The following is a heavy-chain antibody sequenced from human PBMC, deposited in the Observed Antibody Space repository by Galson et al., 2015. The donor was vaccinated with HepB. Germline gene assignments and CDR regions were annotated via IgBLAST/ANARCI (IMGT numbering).Heavy chain of an antibody. Sequence: ETLSLTCTVSGGSISSSNYYWGWIRQPPGKGLEWIGSNFYSGSTYYNPSLKGRVTISVETSKDQLSLKGNSVTAADTAFYYCASGRRDGYRYFDYWGQGTLVTVSS. J-gene: IGHJ4*02. V-gene: IGHV4-39*01. CDR1: GGSISSSNYY. CDR2: NFYSGST. CDR3: ASGRRDGYRYFDY. D-gene: IGHD5-24*01.